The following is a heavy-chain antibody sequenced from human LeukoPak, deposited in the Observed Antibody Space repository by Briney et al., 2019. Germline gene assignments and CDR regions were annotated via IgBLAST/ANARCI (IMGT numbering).Heavy chain of an antibody. J-gene: IGHJ4*02. CDR3: ARHSTNYYDSSGYQFDY. V-gene: IGHV4-59*08. Sequence: ASETLSLTCTVSGGSISNYYWTWIRQPPGKGLEWIGYIYYSGSTNYNPSLKSRVTISVDTSKNQFSLKLSSVTAADTAVYYCARHSTNYYDSSGYQFDYWGQGTLVTVSS. CDR1: GGSISNYY. D-gene: IGHD3-22*01. CDR2: IYYSGST.